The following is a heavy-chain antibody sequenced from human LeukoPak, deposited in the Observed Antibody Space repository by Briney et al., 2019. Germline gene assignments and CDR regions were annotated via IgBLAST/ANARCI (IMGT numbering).Heavy chain of an antibody. D-gene: IGHD2-2*01. Sequence: PGGSLRLSCAASGFTFSSYGMHWVRQTPGKGLEWVAVIWSDGSNKYYADSMKGRFTISRDNSKNTLYLQMDSLTIEDTALYYCTRRVPVAVLDYWGQGTLVTVAS. CDR1: GFTFSSYG. J-gene: IGHJ4*02. CDR2: IWSDGSNK. V-gene: IGHV3-33*01. CDR3: TRRVPVAVLDY.